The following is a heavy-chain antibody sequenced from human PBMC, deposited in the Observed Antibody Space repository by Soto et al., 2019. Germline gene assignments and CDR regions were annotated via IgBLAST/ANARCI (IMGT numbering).Heavy chain of an antibody. CDR1: GYTFTSYG. Sequence: QVQLVQSGAEVKKPGASVKVSCKASGYTFTSYGISWVRQAPGQGLEWMGWISAYNGNTNYAQKLQGRVTMTTDTSTSTAYMELRSLRSDDTAVYYFARGVRASSGYLSRGAPYYFDCWGQGTLVTVSS. CDR3: ARGVRASSGYLSRGAPYYFDC. V-gene: IGHV1-18*01. D-gene: IGHD3-22*01. CDR2: ISAYNGNT. J-gene: IGHJ4*02.